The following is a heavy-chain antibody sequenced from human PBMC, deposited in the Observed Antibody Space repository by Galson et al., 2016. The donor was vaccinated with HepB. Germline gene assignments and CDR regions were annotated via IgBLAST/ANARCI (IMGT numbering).Heavy chain of an antibody. D-gene: IGHD1-1*01. Sequence: SLRLSCAASGFTFSTYAIHWVRQAPGKGLVWVSRINPEGIGIYTLYADYVKGRFTISRDNAKNTLYLDMTSLRADDTGVYYCARDLNWKLFDYWGQGNLVTVSP. V-gene: IGHV3-74*01. CDR2: INPEGIGIYT. CDR3: ARDLNWKLFDY. J-gene: IGHJ4*02. CDR1: GFTFSTYA.